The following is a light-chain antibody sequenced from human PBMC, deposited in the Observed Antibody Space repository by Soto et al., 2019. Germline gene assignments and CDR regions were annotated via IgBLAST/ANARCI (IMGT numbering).Light chain of an antibody. V-gene: IGKV1-9*01. Sequence: DIQLTQSPSFLSASVGDRVTITCRASQGISSYLALYQQRPGKAPKFLMYAAPTLQSGVPSRFSGSGSGTEFALTISSLQPEDFATYYCQQLKNYPLTFGGGTKVEI. CDR2: AAP. J-gene: IGKJ4*01. CDR1: QGISSY. CDR3: QQLKNYPLT.